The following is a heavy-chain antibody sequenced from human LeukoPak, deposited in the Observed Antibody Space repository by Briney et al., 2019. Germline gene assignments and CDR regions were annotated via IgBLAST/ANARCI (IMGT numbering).Heavy chain of an antibody. D-gene: IGHD2-2*01. Sequence: SETLSLTCAVSGYSISSGYYWGWIRQPPGKGLEWIGSIYHSGSTYYDPSLKSRVTISVDTSKNQFSLKLGSVTAADTAVYYCATPYCSSTSCYDAFDIWGQGTMVTVSS. J-gene: IGHJ3*02. V-gene: IGHV4-38-2*01. CDR1: GYSISSGYY. CDR2: IYHSGST. CDR3: ATPYCSSTSCYDAFDI.